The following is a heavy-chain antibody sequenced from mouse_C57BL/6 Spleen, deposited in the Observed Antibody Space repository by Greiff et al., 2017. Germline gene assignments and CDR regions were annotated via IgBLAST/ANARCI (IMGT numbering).Heavy chain of an antibody. Sequence: QVQLQQPGAELVMPGASVKLSCKASGYTFTSYWMHWVKQRPGQGREWIGEIDPSDSYTNYNPKFKGKSTLTVDNSSSTAYMQLDSLTSEDSAVYYGASRGSSYLFAYWGQGTLVTVSA. V-gene: IGHV1-69*01. CDR1: GYTFTSYW. CDR2: IDPSDSYT. D-gene: IGHD1-1*01. CDR3: ASRGSSYLFAY. J-gene: IGHJ3*01.